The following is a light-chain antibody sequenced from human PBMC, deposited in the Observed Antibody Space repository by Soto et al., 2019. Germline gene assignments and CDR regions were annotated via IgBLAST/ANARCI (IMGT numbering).Light chain of an antibody. J-gene: IGKJ1*01. CDR3: QQYTHWPVWS. CDR2: GPS. CDR1: QFVGKN. Sequence: EIVMTQSPATLSVSPGERATLSCRASQFVGKNLAWYQQKPGQAPRLLIYGPSTRATGVPARFSGSGSGTEFTLTISSLQSEDFAMYYCQQYTHWPVWSFGQGTKVEIK. V-gene: IGKV3-15*01.